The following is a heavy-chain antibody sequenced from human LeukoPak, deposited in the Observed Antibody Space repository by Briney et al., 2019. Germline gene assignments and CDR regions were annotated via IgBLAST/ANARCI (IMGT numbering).Heavy chain of an antibody. CDR1: GFTFSSYS. D-gene: IGHD3-10*01. J-gene: IGHJ4*02. V-gene: IGHV3-21*01. CDR2: ISSSSSYI. CDR3: ARGGVDHYGSGTYYLMYYFDH. Sequence: GGSLRLSCAASGFTFSSYSMNWVRQAPGKGLEWVSSISSSSSYIYYADSVKGRFTISRDNAKNSLYLQMNSLRAEDTAVYYCARGGVDHYGSGTYYLMYYFDHWGQGALVTVSS.